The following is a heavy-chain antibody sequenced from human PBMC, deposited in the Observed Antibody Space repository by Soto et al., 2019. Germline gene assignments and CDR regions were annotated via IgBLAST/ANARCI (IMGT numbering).Heavy chain of an antibody. CDR2: IQRDGSEI. V-gene: IGHV3-7*01. CDR3: ARDRGCSGDSCHPPRYYYYGMDV. D-gene: IGHD2-15*01. CDR1: GFTFSNYW. Sequence: EVQVVESGGGLVQPGGSLRLSCAASGFTFSNYWMNWVRQAPGKGLEWVANIQRDGSEIHYADSVRGRFTISRDNAKNLLYLQMNSLRAEDTALYYCARDRGCSGDSCHPPRYYYYGMDVW. J-gene: IGHJ6*01.